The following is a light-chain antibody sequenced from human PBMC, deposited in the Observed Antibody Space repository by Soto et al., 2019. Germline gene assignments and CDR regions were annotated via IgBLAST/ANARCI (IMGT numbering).Light chain of an antibody. J-gene: IGKJ1*01. V-gene: IGKV3-11*01. CDR1: QNISSY. CDR2: DVS. CDR3: QQRSHWPRT. Sequence: IVLTQSPATLSLSLGKRATLSCRASQNISSYLTWYQQKPGQAPRLIIYDVSNRATGIPARFSGSGSGTDCTLTISSLEPEDFAVYYCQQRSHWPRTFGQGTKVDIK.